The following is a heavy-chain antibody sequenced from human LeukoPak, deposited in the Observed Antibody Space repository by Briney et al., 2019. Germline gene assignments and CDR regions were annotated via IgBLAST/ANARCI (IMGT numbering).Heavy chain of an antibody. V-gene: IGHV3-73*01. Sequence: GGSLRLSCAASGFTFSGSAMHWVRQASGKGLEWVGRIRSKANSYATAYAASVKGGFTISRDDSKNTAYLQMNSLKTEDTAVYYCTRHAVDYVWGSYRYLSYWGQGTLVTVSS. D-gene: IGHD3-16*02. CDR3: TRHAVDYVWGSYRYLSY. CDR2: IRSKANSYAT. CDR1: GFTFSGSA. J-gene: IGHJ4*02.